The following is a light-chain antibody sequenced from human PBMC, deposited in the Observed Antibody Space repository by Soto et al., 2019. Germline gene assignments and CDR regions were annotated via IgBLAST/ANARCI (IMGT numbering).Light chain of an antibody. CDR1: QSVSSTY. CDR3: QLYVNSPYT. V-gene: IGKV3-20*01. Sequence: EIVLTQSPGTLSLSPGERATLSCRASQSVSSTYLAWYQHKPGQAPRLLIHGASNRATGIPDRFSGSGSGTDFTLTISRLEPEDCAVYFCQLYVNSPYTFGQGNKLEIK. CDR2: GAS. J-gene: IGKJ2*01.